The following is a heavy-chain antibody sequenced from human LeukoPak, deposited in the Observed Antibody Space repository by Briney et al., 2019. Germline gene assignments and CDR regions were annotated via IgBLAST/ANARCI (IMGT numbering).Heavy chain of an antibody. CDR1: GFTFSSYG. Sequence: GGSLRLSCAASGFTFSSYGMHWVRQAPGKGLEWVAVIWCDGSNKYYADSVKGRFTISRDNSKNTLYLQMNSLRAEDTAVYYCAKGDVSGYDSLAFDSWGQGTMVTVSS. D-gene: IGHD5-12*01. J-gene: IGHJ3*02. V-gene: IGHV3-33*06. CDR2: IWCDGSNK. CDR3: AKGDVSGYDSLAFDS.